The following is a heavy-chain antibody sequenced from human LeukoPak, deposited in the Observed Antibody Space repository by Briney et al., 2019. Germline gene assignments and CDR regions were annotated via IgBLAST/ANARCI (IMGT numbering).Heavy chain of an antibody. V-gene: IGHV3-30*18. CDR3: AKPMVRGVITYYFDY. D-gene: IGHD3-10*01. Sequence: PGGSLRLSCAASGFTFSSFAMSWVRQAPGKGLEWVAVISYDGSNKYYADSVKGRFTISRGNSKNTLYLQMNSLRAEDTAVYYCAKPMVRGVITYYFDYWGQGTLVTVSS. J-gene: IGHJ4*02. CDR1: GFTFSSFA. CDR2: ISYDGSNK.